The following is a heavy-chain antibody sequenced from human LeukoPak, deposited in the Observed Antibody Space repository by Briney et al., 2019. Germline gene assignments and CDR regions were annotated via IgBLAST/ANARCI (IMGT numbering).Heavy chain of an antibody. CDR1: GGSLSSGGYS. CDR3: ARDRLRGGYGMDF. V-gene: IGHV4-30-2*01. D-gene: IGHD3-16*01. Sequence: PSETLSLTCNVSGGSLSSGGYSWNWLRQPPGKGLEWIGYIFHSGSTYYNPSLKSRVTISVDRSKNQFSLRLSSVTAADTAVYYCARDRLRGGYGMDFWGQGTTVTVSS. J-gene: IGHJ6*02. CDR2: IFHSGST.